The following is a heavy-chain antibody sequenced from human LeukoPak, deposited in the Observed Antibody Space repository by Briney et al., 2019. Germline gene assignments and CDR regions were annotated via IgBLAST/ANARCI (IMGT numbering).Heavy chain of an antibody. CDR2: SYYSGST. J-gene: IGHJ4*02. D-gene: IGHD3-22*01. CDR1: GGSISSYY. Sequence: PSETLSLTCTVSGGSISSYYWSWIRQPPGKGLEWIGYSYYSGSTNYNPSLKSRVTISVDTSKDQFSLKLSSVTAADTAVYYCARASKLGDLARDSSGSFDYWGQGTLVTVSS. V-gene: IGHV4-59*01. CDR3: ARASKLGDLARDSSGSFDY.